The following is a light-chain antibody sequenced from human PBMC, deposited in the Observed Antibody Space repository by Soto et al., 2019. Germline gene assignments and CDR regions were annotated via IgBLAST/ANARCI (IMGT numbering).Light chain of an antibody. CDR1: QDISNY. CDR2: DAS. Sequence: DIQMTQSPSSLSASVGDRVTITCQASQDISNYLNWYQQKPGKAPKLLIYDASNLETGVPSRFSGSGSGTDFTFTISSLQPEDIVTYYCQQYDNLPPTCGGGTQGEIK. V-gene: IGKV1-33*01. CDR3: QQYDNLPPT. J-gene: IGKJ4*01.